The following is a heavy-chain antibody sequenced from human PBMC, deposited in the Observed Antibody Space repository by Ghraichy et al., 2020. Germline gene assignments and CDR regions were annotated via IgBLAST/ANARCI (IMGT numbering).Heavy chain of an antibody. V-gene: IGHV3-23*01. CDR2: VSGSGANR. J-gene: IGHJ4*02. D-gene: IGHD3-10*01. CDR3: AKPMAIWFGDHFFDF. CDR1: GFTSSDYP. Sequence: GGSLRLSCAASGFTSSDYPMSWVRQPPGTGLEWVAGVSGSGANRYYADSVKGRFTISRDNSKNMIYLVMNSLRAEDTARYFCAKPMAIWFGDHFFDFWGQGALVTVSS.